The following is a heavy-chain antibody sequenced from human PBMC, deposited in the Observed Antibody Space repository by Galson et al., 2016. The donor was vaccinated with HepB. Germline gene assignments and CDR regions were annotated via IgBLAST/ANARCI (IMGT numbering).Heavy chain of an antibody. V-gene: IGHV4-39*01. J-gene: IGHJ4*02. CDR2: IYNSGST. CDR1: GGSISRSSYY. Sequence: ETMSLTCTVSGGSISRSSYYWAWIRQPPGKGLEWIGRIYNSGSTYYNPALKCRVTISVDTSKNQFSLKLSSVTAADTAVYYCAIMWDVSCWFDYWGQGTVVTVSP. D-gene: IGHD6-19*01. CDR3: AIMWDVSCWFDY.